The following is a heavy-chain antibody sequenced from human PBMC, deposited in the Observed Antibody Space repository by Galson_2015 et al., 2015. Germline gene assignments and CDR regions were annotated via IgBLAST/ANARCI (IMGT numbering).Heavy chain of an antibody. CDR1: GFTFSSYA. V-gene: IGHV3-23*01. CDR2: ISNSGGIT. J-gene: IGHJ6*02. Sequence: SLRLSCAASGFTFSSYAMSWVRQAPGKGLEWVSDISNSGGITYYADSVKGRFTISRDNSKNTLYLQMNSLRADDTAVYYCAKDRDSGSYYYYSGMAVGAQGTTVPVSS. D-gene: IGHD1-26*01. CDR3: AKDRDSGSYYYYSGMAV.